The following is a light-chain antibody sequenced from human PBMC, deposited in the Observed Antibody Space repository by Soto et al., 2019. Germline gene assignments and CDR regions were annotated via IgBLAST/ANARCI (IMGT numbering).Light chain of an antibody. J-gene: IGKJ5*01. CDR1: QSVSNNY. CDR2: GAS. V-gene: IGKV3D-20*02. Sequence: EIVLTQSPGTLSLSPGERATLSCRASQSVSNNYLAWYQQKPGQAPRLLIYGASTRATGIPARFSGSGSGTDFTLTISSLEPEDSAVYYCQQRHMWPITFGQGTRLEI. CDR3: QQRHMWPIT.